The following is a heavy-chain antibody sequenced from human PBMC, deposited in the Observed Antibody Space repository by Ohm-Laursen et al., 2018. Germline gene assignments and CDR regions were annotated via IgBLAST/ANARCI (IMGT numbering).Heavy chain of an antibody. CDR2: FDPEDGET. D-gene: IGHD6-19*01. V-gene: IGHV1-24*01. J-gene: IGHJ4*02. Sequence: ASVKVSCKVSGYTLTELSMHWVRQAPGKGLEWMGGFDPEDGETIYAQKFQGRVTMTEDTSTDTAYMELSSLRSEDTAVYYCATVSMEWLAPVYYFDYWGQGTLVTVSS. CDR3: ATVSMEWLAPVYYFDY. CDR1: GYTLTELS.